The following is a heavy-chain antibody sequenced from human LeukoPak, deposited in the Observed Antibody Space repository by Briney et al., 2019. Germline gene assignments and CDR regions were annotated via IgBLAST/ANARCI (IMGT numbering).Heavy chain of an antibody. V-gene: IGHV3-66*01. D-gene: IGHD5-12*01. CDR2: IYSGGST. CDR1: EFSVGSNY. CDR3: ARGPSGHHNT. Sequence: TGGSLRLSCAASEFSVGSNYMTWVRQAPGKGLEWVSLIYSGGSTYYADSVKGRFTISRDNSKNTLYLQMNSLRAEDTAVYYCARGPSGHHNTGGQGTLVTVSS. J-gene: IGHJ4*02.